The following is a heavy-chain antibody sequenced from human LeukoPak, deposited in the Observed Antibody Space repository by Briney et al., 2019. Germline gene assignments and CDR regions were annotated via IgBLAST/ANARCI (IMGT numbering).Heavy chain of an antibody. CDR1: GYTFTSYF. Sequence: ASVKVSCKASGYTFTSYFMHWVRQAPGQGLEWLGMINPSSSTTTYAQKFQGRVTMTRDTSTSTVYMELSSLRSEDTAVYYCARSGSHDYWGQGTLVTVSP. J-gene: IGHJ4*02. V-gene: IGHV1-46*01. CDR2: INPSSSTT. CDR3: ARSGSHDY. D-gene: IGHD1-26*01.